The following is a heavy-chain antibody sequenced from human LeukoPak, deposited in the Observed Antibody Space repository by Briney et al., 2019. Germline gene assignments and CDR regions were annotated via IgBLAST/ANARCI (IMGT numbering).Heavy chain of an antibody. D-gene: IGHD5-12*01. V-gene: IGHV3-11*01. CDR1: GFTFSDYY. CDR3: TRDGGSVRPVDIVATGVDFDY. CDR2: ISSSGSTI. Sequence: GVSLRLSCAASGFTFSDYYRSWIRQAPGKGLEWVSYISSSGSTIYYADSVKGRFTISRDNAKNSLYLQMNSLRAEDTAVYYCTRDGGSVRPVDIVATGVDFDYWGQGTLVTVSS. J-gene: IGHJ4*02.